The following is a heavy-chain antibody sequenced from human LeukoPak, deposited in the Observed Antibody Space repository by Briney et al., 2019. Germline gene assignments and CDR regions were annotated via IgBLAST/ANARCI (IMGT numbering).Heavy chain of an antibody. J-gene: IGHJ5*02. CDR3: ASLSEYCSHGSCYLGWFDP. Sequence: SETMSLTCTVSGGSIRSYYWSWIRQPPGKGLEWIGYMYYSGSTNYNPSLKSRVTITVDTSKNQFSLKLSSVTAADTAVYYCASLSEYCSHGSCYLGWFDPWGQGTLVTVSS. V-gene: IGHV4-59*01. CDR2: MYYSGST. CDR1: GGSIRSYY. D-gene: IGHD2-15*01.